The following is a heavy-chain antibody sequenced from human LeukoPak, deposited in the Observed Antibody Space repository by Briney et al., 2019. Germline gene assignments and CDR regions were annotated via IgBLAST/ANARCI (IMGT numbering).Heavy chain of an antibody. CDR1: GYTFTGYY. D-gene: IGHD6-19*01. J-gene: IGHJ5*02. Sequence: KPGASVKGSCKASGYTFTGYYMRWVRQAPGQRLEWMGWINPNSGGTNYAQKFQGRVTMTRDTSISTAYMELSRLRSDDTAVYYCARYRSGLRGGTWFDPWGQGTLVTVSS. CDR3: ARYRSGLRGGTWFDP. V-gene: IGHV1-2*02. CDR2: INPNSGGT.